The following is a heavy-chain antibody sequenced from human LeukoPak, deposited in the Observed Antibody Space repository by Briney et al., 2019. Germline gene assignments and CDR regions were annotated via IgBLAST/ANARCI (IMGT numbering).Heavy chain of an antibody. CDR3: ARSFPYGMDV. J-gene: IGHJ6*02. CDR1: GFTFSSYA. CDR2: ISYDGSNK. V-gene: IGHV3-30-3*01. Sequence: GGSLRLSCAASGFTFSSYAMHWVRQAPGKGLEWVAVISYDGSNKYYADSVKGRFTISRDNSKNTLYLQMNSLRAEDTAVYYCARSFPYGMDVWGQGTTVTVSS.